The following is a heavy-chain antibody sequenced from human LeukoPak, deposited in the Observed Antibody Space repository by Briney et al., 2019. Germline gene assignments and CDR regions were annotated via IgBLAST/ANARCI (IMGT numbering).Heavy chain of an antibody. CDR3: AKDRSSTSCFDY. V-gene: IGHV3-30*02. CDR2: IRYDGSKK. J-gene: IGHJ4*02. D-gene: IGHD2-2*01. Sequence: GGSLRLSCAASGFTFSSYGMHWVRQAPGKGLEWVAFIRYDGSKKYYADSVKGRFTISRDNSKNTLYLQMNSLRAEDTAVYYCAKDRSSTSCFDYWGQGTLVTVSS. CDR1: GFTFSSYG.